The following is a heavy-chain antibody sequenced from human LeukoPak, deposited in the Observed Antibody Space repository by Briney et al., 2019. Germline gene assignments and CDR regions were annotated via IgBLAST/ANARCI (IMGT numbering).Heavy chain of an antibody. J-gene: IGHJ4*02. CDR3: ARRNFWSGYSLDYFDY. Sequence: ASVKVSCKASGYTFTGYYIHWVRQAPGQGLEWMGWINPNINGTNYAQKFQGRVTMTGDKSISTAYLQWSSLKASDAAMYYCARRNFWSGYSLDYFDYWGQGTLVTVSS. V-gene: IGHV1-2*02. D-gene: IGHD3-3*01. CDR2: INPNINGT. CDR1: GYTFTGYY.